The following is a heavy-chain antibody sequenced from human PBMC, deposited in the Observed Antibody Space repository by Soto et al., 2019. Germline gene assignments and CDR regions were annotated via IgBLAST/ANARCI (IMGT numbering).Heavy chain of an antibody. CDR2: IDGSGDST. D-gene: IGHD6-19*01. CDR3: AKDRGWTYYFDY. Sequence: GGSLRLSCATSGFPFRNYAMSWVRQTPGKGLEWVSAIDGSGDSTYYADSVKGRFTISRDNSGNTLYLQMDSLRAEDTAVYFCAKDRGWTYYFDYWGRGAQVTVSS. V-gene: IGHV3-23*01. CDR1: GFPFRNYA. J-gene: IGHJ4*02.